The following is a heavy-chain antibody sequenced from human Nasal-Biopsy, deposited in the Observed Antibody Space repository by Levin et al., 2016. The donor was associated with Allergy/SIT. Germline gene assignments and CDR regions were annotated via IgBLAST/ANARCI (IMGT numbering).Heavy chain of an antibody. Sequence: SETLSLTCAVSGGSFSGHSWSWIRQSPGKGLDWIGEINHSGSTNYNASFQSRVSISQDRSRRQFSLKLSSVTAADTAVYYCAGLGGSDYSTDLMDVWGQGTTVTVSS. CDR3: AGLGGSDYSTDLMDV. D-gene: IGHD4-11*01. CDR1: GGSFSGHS. V-gene: IGHV4-34*01. CDR2: INHSGST. J-gene: IGHJ6*02.